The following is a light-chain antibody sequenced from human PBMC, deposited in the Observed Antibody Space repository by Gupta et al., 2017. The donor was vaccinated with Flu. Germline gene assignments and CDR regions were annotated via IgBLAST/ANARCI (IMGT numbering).Light chain of an antibody. V-gene: IGKV3-11*01. CDR1: QSVSSY. CDR3: QQRSNSIT. CDR2: DAS. J-gene: IGKJ5*01. Sequence: DIVLTQSTVTLTLSPGERATLSCRGSQSVSSYLAWYQQKPGQAPMLLIYDASNRAAGIPARFSGRGCGTDFTLTISIVEPEDCAVYYCQQRSNSITFGQGTRLEIK.